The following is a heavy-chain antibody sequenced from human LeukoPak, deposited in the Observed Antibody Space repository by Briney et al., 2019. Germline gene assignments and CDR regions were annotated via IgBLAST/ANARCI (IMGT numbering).Heavy chain of an antibody. CDR3: ARGQVQVLPAY. J-gene: IGHJ4*02. CDR1: GFTFSSHW. Sequence: PGGSLRLSCAASGFTFSSHWMSWVRQAPGTGLEWVANINQDGSEKYYVESVKGRFTISRDNAKNSLYLQMNSLRAEDTAVYYCARGQVQVLPAYWGQGTLVTVSS. V-gene: IGHV3-7*04. CDR2: INQDGSEK. D-gene: IGHD1-14*01.